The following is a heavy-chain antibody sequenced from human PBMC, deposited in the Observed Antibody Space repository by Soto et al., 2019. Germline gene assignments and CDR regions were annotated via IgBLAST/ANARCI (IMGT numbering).Heavy chain of an antibody. CDR1: GLDLTCYR. V-gene: IGHV3-21*01. CDR3: ARVHLVAGSAFYCAMDV. J-gene: IGHJ6*02. D-gene: IGHD6-6*01. CDR2: ISGSGKDT. Sequence: PGGSLRLSCVASGLDLTCYRRNWVRQAPGKGLELVASISGSGKDTFYRHSVKGRFAISRDSAGTSLFLRMDSVKVEDTAVYHCARVHLVAGSAFYCAMDVWGPGTPVTVSS.